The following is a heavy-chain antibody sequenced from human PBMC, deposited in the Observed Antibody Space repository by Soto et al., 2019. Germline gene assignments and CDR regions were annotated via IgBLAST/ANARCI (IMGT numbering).Heavy chain of an antibody. J-gene: IGHJ4*02. D-gene: IGHD3-10*01. CDR1: GFIFRSYG. CDR3: ANGFHGSGTYLRN. CDR2: ISYDGNRK. V-gene: IGHV3-30*18. Sequence: QVQLVESGGGVVQPGRSLRLSCAASGFIFRSYGMHWVRQAPGKGLEWVAVISYDGNRKYYADSVKGRFTISRDDSKNTLYLQMSSLRADDTAVYYCANGFHGSGTYLRNWGQGTLVTVSS.